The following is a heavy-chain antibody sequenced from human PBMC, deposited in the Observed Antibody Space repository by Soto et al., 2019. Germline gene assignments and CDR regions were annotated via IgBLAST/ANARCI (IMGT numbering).Heavy chain of an antibody. D-gene: IGHD3-3*01. V-gene: IGHV1-2*04. J-gene: IGHJ5*02. CDR2: INPNSGGT. CDR3: ARVGELRFFGGSNWFDP. CDR1: GYTFTGYY. Sequence: ASVKVSCKASGYTFTGYYMHWVRQAPGQGLEWMGWINPNSGGTNYAQKFQGWVTMTRDTSISTAYMELSRLRSDDTAVYYCARVGELRFFGGSNWFDPWGQGTLVTVSS.